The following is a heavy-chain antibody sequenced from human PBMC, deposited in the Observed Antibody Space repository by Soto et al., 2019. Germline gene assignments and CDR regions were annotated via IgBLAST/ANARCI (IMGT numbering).Heavy chain of an antibody. J-gene: IGHJ4*02. CDR3: ARVGAYFGEFDYFDY. V-gene: IGHV3-30*09. CDR1: GFTFRNFV. Sequence: GGSLRLSCAASGFTFRNFVMHWVRQAPGKGLEWVAVISYAGNNIYYADSVKGRFAIFRANAENSVYLQVNSLRAEDTAVYYCARVGAYFGEFDYFDYWGQGTPVTVSS. D-gene: IGHD3-10*01. CDR2: ISYAGNNI.